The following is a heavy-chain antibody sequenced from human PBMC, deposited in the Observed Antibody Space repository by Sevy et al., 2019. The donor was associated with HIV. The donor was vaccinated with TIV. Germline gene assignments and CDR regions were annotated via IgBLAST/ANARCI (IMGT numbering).Heavy chain of an antibody. CDR2: ISYDERDI. V-gene: IGHV3-30*03. Sequence: GGSLRLSCAASGFTFSDYAMHRVRQAPSKGLEWLSYISYDERDIYYLDSVRGRFSVSRDISKRTLFLQMNDLRPEDTAVYYCARRDVNHQYLMDYWGQGILVTVSS. CDR1: GFTFSDYA. J-gene: IGHJ4*02. D-gene: IGHD2-8*01. CDR3: ARRDVNHQYLMDY.